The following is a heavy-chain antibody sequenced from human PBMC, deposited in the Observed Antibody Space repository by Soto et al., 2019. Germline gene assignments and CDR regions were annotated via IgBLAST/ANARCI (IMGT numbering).Heavy chain of an antibody. CDR3: ARFPSGSGSYYAY. CDR2: ISAYNGNT. D-gene: IGHD3-10*01. Sequence: QVQLVQSGAEVKKPGASVKVSCKASGYTFTSYGISWVRQAPGQGLEWMGWISAYNGNTNYAQKLQGRVTMTTDTPTTKAYRELRSLESDDTAGFSFARFPSGSGSYYAYWGQGTRSPSPQ. V-gene: IGHV1-18*04. CDR1: GYTFTSYG. J-gene: IGHJ4*02.